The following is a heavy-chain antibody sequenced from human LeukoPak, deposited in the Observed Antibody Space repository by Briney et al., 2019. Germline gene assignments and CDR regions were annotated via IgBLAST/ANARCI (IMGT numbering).Heavy chain of an antibody. CDR3: ARDSGYDRGIDY. J-gene: IGHJ4*02. V-gene: IGHV4-31*03. Sequence: SETLSLTCTVSGGSISSGGYYWSWIRQHPGKGLEWIGYIYYSGSTYYNPSLKSRVTISVDRSKNQFSLKLSSVTAADTAVYYCARDSGYDRGIDYWGQGTLVTVSS. CDR2: IYYSGST. CDR1: GGSISSGGYY. D-gene: IGHD5-12*01.